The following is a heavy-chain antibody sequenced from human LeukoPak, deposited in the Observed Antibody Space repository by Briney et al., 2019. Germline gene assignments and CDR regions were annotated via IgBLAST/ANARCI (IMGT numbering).Heavy chain of an antibody. Sequence: ASVKVSCKASGYTFTGYYMHWVRQAPGQGLEWMGWINPNSGGTNYAQKFQGRVTMTRDASISTAYMELSRLRSDDTAVYYCARERSYYGSGSYDNWGQGTLVTVSS. D-gene: IGHD3-10*01. V-gene: IGHV1-2*02. CDR1: GYTFTGYY. J-gene: IGHJ4*02. CDR2: INPNSGGT. CDR3: ARERSYYGSGSYDN.